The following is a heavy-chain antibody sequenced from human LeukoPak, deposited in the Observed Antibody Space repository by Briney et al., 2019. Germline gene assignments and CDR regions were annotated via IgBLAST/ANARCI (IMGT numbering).Heavy chain of an antibody. Sequence: GRSLRLSCAASEFTFSSYAMHWVRQAPGKGLEWVAVISYDGSNKYYADSVKGRFTISRDNSKNTLYLQMNSLRAEDTAVYYCARDLAIYDSSGSQWGQGTLVTVSS. CDR2: ISYDGSNK. J-gene: IGHJ4*02. CDR1: EFTFSSYA. V-gene: IGHV3-30-3*01. D-gene: IGHD3-22*01. CDR3: ARDLAIYDSSGSQ.